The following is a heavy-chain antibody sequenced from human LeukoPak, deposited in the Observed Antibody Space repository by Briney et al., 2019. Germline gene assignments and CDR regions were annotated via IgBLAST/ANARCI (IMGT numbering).Heavy chain of an antibody. CDR3: ARGRSGIAVAGTRGRYFDY. V-gene: IGHV4-34*01. J-gene: IGHJ4*02. CDR2: INHSGST. D-gene: IGHD6-19*01. CDR1: GTSISSYY. Sequence: SETLSLTCTVSGTSISSYYWSWIRQPPGKGLEWIGEINHSGSTNYNPSLKSRVTISVDASKNQFSLKLSSVTAADTAVYYCARGRSGIAVAGTRGRYFDYWGQGTLVTVSS.